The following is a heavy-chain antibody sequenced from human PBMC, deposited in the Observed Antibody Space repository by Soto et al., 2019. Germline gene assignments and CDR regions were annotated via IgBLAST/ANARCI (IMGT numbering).Heavy chain of an antibody. V-gene: IGHV4-34*01. D-gene: IGHD6-6*01. CDR1: GGSFSGYY. CDR3: ARGGGIAARRGIFDY. CDR2: INHSGST. J-gene: IGHJ4*02. Sequence: PSETLSLTCAVYGGSFSGYYWSWIRQPPGKGLEWIGEINHSGSTNYNPSLKSRVTISVDTSKNQFSLKLSSVTAADTAVYYCARGGGIAARRGIFDYWGQGTLVTVSS.